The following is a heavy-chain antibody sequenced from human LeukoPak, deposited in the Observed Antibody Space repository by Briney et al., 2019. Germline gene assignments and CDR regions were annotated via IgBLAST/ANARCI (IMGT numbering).Heavy chain of an antibody. CDR3: ANFGELLPY. J-gene: IGHJ4*02. CDR2: IIPIFGTA. V-gene: IGHV1-69*01. Sequence: ASVKVSCKASGGTFSSYAISWVRQAPGQGLEWMGGIIPIFGTANYAQKFQGRVTITADESTSTAYMELSSLRSEDTAVYCCANFGELLPYWGQGTLDTVSS. CDR1: GGTFSSYA. D-gene: IGHD3-10*01.